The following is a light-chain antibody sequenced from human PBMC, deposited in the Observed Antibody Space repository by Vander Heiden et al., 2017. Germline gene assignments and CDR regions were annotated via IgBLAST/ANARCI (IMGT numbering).Light chain of an antibody. CDR1: QSVLYSSNNKNY. J-gene: IGKJ2*02. Sequence: DIVMTQSPDCLAASLGERATINCKSSQSVLYSSNNKNYLAWYQQKPGQPPKLLIYWASTRESGVPDRFSGSGSGTDFTLTISSLQAEDVAVYYCQQDDSTPCTFGQGTKLEIK. V-gene: IGKV4-1*01. CDR2: WAS. CDR3: QQDDSTPCT.